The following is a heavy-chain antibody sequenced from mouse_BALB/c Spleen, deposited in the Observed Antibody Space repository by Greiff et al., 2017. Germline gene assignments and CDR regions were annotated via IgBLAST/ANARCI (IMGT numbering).Heavy chain of an antibody. J-gene: IGHJ2*01. CDR1: GYTFTDYW. CDR2: IDTSDSYT. D-gene: IGHD2-2*01. Sequence: VQLQQSGAELVMPGASVKMSCKASGYTFTDYWMHWVKQRPGQGLEWIGAIDTSDSYTSYNQKFKGKATLTVDESSSTAYMQLSSLTSEDSAVYYCARGLRRGGYYFDYWGQGTTLTVSS. V-gene: IGHV1-69*01. CDR3: ARGLRRGGYYFDY.